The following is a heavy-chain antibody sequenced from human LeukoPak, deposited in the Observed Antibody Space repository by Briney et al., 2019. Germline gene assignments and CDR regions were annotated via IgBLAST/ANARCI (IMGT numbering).Heavy chain of an antibody. CDR2: INPSGGST. D-gene: IGHD3-3*01. V-gene: IGHV1-46*01. CDR1: GYTFTSYY. CDR3: AREAITIFGLVRTQTTKGPHRFDP. Sequence: ASVKVSCKASGYTFTSYYIHWVRQAPGQGLEWMGIINPSGGSTNYAQRFRGRVTMTRDMSTSTVYMELSSLTSEDTAVYYCAREAITIFGLVRTQTTKGPHRFDPWGQGTLVAVSS. J-gene: IGHJ5*02.